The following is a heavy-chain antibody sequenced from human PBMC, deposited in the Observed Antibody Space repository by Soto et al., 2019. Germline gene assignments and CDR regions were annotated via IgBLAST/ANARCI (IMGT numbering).Heavy chain of an antibody. V-gene: IGHV3-30*18. D-gene: IGHD4-17*01. CDR1: GFTFSYHG. J-gene: IGHJ4*02. CDR2: ISFDGYNK. Sequence: PVGSVRLSCAASGFTFSYHGMHWVRQAPGQGLEWLAVISFDGYNKYYADSVKGRFRISRDNSRNSLSLQMTSLRVEDTAVYYCVKDLSVTTAGGTFDSWGQGTLVTVSS. CDR3: VKDLSVTTAGGTFDS.